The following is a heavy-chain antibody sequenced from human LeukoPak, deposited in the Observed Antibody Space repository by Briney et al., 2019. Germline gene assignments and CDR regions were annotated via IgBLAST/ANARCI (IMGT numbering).Heavy chain of an antibody. Sequence: ASVKVSCKASGGTFSSYAISWVRQAPGQGLEWMGEIIPIFGTANYAQKFQGRVTITADKSTSTAYMELSSLRSEDTAVYYCAREGAYGNFDYWGQGTLVTVSS. D-gene: IGHD3-10*01. CDR1: GGTFSSYA. CDR3: AREGAYGNFDY. CDR2: IIPIFGTA. J-gene: IGHJ4*02. V-gene: IGHV1-69*06.